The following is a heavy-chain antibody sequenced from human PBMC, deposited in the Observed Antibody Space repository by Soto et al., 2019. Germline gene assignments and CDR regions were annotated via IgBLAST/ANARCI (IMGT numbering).Heavy chain of an antibody. CDR2: IYYSGST. Sequence: PSETLSLTCTVSGCSISSYYWSWIRQPPGKGLEWIGYIYYSGSTNYNPSLKSRVTISVDTSKNQFSLKLSSVTAADTAVYYCARAWTPLGYYYGSGSPLPAYYFDYWGQGTLVTVSS. D-gene: IGHD3-10*01. V-gene: IGHV4-59*01. CDR1: GCSISSYY. CDR3: ARAWTPLGYYYGSGSPLPAYYFDY. J-gene: IGHJ4*02.